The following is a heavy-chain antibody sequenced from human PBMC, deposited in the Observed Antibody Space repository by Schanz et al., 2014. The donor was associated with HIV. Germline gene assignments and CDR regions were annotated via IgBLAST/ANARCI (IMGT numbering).Heavy chain of an antibody. CDR2: IWYGGSNK. CDR3: ANLVVAATDDAFDI. CDR1: GFTFSNYG. Sequence: QVQLVESGGGVVQPGRSLRLSCAASGFTFSNYGMHWVRQAPGKGLEWMAVIWYGGSNKYYADSVKGRFTISRDNSKNTLYLQMNSLRAEDTAVYYCANLVVAATDDAFDIWGQGTMVTVSS. J-gene: IGHJ3*02. V-gene: IGHV3-33*06. D-gene: IGHD2-15*01.